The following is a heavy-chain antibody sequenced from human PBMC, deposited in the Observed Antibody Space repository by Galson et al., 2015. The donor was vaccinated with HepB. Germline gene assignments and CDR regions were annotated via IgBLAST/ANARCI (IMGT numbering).Heavy chain of an antibody. D-gene: IGHD3-22*01. CDR1: GYNFAGYW. Sequence: QSGAEVKEPGESLKISCKGSGYNFAGYWIGWVRQMPGKGLEWMGIIFPGDSHTRYSPSFQGQVTISGDKSIRTAYLQWSSLKASDTAMFYCARGCRPDYEITHLNLDYWGQGTLVTVSS. CDR3: ARGCRPDYEITHLNLDY. J-gene: IGHJ4*02. V-gene: IGHV5-51*03. CDR2: IFPGDSHT.